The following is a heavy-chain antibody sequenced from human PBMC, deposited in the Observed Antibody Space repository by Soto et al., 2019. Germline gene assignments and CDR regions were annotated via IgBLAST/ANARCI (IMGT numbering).Heavy chain of an antibody. V-gene: IGHV4-34*01. Sequence: SETLSLTCAVYGGSFSGYYWSWIRQPPGKGLEWIGEINHSGSTNYNPSLKSRVTISVDTSKNQFSLKLSSVTAADTAVYYCARGLNYYDSSGSRYSYYYYGMDVWGQGTTVTVSS. D-gene: IGHD3-22*01. J-gene: IGHJ6*02. CDR2: INHSGST. CDR3: ARGLNYYDSSGSRYSYYYYGMDV. CDR1: GGSFSGYY.